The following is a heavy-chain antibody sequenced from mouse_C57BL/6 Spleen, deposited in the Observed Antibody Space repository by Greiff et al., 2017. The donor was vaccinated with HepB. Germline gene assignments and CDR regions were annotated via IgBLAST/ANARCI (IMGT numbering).Heavy chain of an antibody. Sequence: EVQLQQSGAELVRPGASVKLSCTASGFNIKDYYMHWVKQRPEQGLEWIGRIDPEDGDTEYAPKFQGKATMTADTSSNTAYLQLSSLTSADTAVYYCTTPLFTTVVATEAYWGQGTLVTVSA. J-gene: IGHJ3*01. D-gene: IGHD1-1*01. CDR1: GFNIKDYY. V-gene: IGHV14-1*01. CDR3: TTPLFTTVVATEAY. CDR2: IDPEDGDT.